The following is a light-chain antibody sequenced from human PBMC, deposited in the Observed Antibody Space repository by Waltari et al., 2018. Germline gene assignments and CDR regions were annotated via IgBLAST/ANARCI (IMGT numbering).Light chain of an antibody. V-gene: IGKV1-27*01. CDR1: QGINKE. J-gene: IGKJ1*01. Sequence: DIQMTQSPSSLSASIGDRVTVTCRASQGINKELSWYQQKPGKAPPLLIYAASSLQTVVSSRLSGSGSGIYFTLTISSLQPEDVATYYCQQDYTTPWTFGQGTKVEIK. CDR3: QQDYTTPWT. CDR2: AAS.